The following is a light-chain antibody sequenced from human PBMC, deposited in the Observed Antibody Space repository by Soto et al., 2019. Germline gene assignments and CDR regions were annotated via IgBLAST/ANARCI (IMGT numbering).Light chain of an antibody. CDR2: AAS. CDR3: QQLNPYPFI. J-gene: IGKJ5*01. V-gene: IGKV1-9*01. Sequence: DIQLTQSPSFLSASVGDRVTITCRASQGIDTYLAWYQQKPGKAPKLLIYAASFLQSGVPSRFSGSGSGTEFTLTISSLQPEDFAAYYCQQLNPYPFIFGQGTRLEIK. CDR1: QGIDTY.